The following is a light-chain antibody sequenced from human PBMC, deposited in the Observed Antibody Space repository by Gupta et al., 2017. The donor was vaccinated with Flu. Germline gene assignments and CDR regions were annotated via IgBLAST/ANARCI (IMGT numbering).Light chain of an antibody. CDR1: SSNIGDNF. CDR3: ATWDGSRSLVV. J-gene: IGLJ2*01. V-gene: IGLV1-51*02. Sequence: RVTISCSGSSSNIGDNFVSWYQQLPGTAPNLLIYENNKRPSGIPDRFSGSKSGASATLAISGLQTGDEGDYWCATWDGSRSLVVFGGGTKLAVL. CDR2: ENN.